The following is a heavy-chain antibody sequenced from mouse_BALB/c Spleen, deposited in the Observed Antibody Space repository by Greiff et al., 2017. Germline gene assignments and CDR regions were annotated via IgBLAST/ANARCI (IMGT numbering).Heavy chain of an antibody. D-gene: IGHD2-4*01. CDR1: GYSITSDYA. V-gene: IGHV3-2*02. Sequence: DVQLVESGPGLVKPSQSLSLTCTVTGYSITSDYAWNWIRQFPGNKLEWMGYISYSGSTSYNPSLKSRISITRDTSKNQFFLQLNSVTTEDTATYYCARGMITTVWGQGTTLTVSA. J-gene: IGHJ2*01. CDR2: ISYSGST. CDR3: ARGMITTV.